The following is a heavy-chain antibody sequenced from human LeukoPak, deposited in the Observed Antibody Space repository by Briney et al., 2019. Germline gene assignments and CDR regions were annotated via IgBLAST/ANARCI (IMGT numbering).Heavy chain of an antibody. Sequence: SETLSLTCAVSGASISSGGYSWSWIRQPPGKGLEWIGYIYHSGSTYYHPSLKSRVTISVDRSKNQFSLKLSSVTAADTAVYYCARGEMATILALDYGGQGTRVTVS. CDR2: IYHSGST. J-gene: IGHJ4*02. CDR3: ARGEMATILALDY. D-gene: IGHD5-24*01. CDR1: GASISSGGYS. V-gene: IGHV4-30-2*01.